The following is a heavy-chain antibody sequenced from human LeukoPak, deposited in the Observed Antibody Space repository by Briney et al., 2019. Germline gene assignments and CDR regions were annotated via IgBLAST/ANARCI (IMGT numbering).Heavy chain of an antibody. Sequence: SETLSLTCAVYGGSFSGYYWSWIRQPPGKGLEWIGEINHSGSTNYNPSLKSRVTISVDTSKNQFSLKLSSVTAADTAVYYCARTTTVTTSAFDIWGQGTMVTVPS. V-gene: IGHV4-34*01. CDR3: ARTTTVTTSAFDI. CDR1: GGSFSGYY. D-gene: IGHD4-17*01. J-gene: IGHJ3*02. CDR2: INHSGST.